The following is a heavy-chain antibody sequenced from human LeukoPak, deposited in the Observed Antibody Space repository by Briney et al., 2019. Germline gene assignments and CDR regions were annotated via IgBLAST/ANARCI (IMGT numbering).Heavy chain of an antibody. CDR3: ARKGGKKVYYYYMDV. CDR1: GGSISSSSYY. CDR2: IYYSGST. D-gene: IGHD1-26*01. J-gene: IGHJ6*03. Sequence: SDTLSLTCSVSGGSISSSSYYWGWIRQPPGKGLEWNGSIYYSGSTYYNPSLKSRVTISVDTSKNQFSLKLSSVTAADTAVYYCARKGGKKVYYYYMDVWGKGTTVTVSS. V-gene: IGHV4-39*07.